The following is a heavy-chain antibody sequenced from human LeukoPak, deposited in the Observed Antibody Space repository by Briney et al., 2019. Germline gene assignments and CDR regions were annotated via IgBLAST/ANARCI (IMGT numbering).Heavy chain of an antibody. CDR3: ARTYSGSCLDY. J-gene: IGHJ4*02. Sequence: PGGSLRLSCTASGFTFSSYGMHWVRQAPGKGLEWVAVVWYDGSNKYYAASVKGRFTISRDNSKNTLYLQMNSLRAEDTAVYYCARTYSGSCLDYWGQGTLVTVSS. CDR1: GFTFSSYG. D-gene: IGHD1-26*01. V-gene: IGHV3-33*01. CDR2: VWYDGSNK.